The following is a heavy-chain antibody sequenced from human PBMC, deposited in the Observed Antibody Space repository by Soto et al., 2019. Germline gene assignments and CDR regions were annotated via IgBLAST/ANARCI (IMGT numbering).Heavy chain of an antibody. D-gene: IGHD6-19*01. J-gene: IGHJ3*02. V-gene: IGHV4-59*08. CDR2: IYYSGST. CDR3: ARQRSSGWYPLSAFDI. Sequence: PSETLSLTCTVSGGSISSYYWSWIRQPPGKGLEWIGYIYYSGSTNYNPSLKSRVTISVDTSKNQFSLKLSSVTAADTAVYYCARQRSSGWYPLSAFDIWGQGTMVTVSS. CDR1: GGSISSYY.